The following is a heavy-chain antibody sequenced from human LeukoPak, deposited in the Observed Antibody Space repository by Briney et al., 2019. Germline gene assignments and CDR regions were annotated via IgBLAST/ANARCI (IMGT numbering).Heavy chain of an antibody. V-gene: IGHV4-4*07. CDR3: AREQGDILTGYSDP. CDR2: VYTSGST. J-gene: IGHJ5*02. Sequence: SSGTLSLTCTVSGGSISIYYWSWIRQPAGKGLEWLGRVYTSGSTNYNTSLKSRVTMSVDTSKNQFSLKLSSVTAADTAVYYCAREQGDILTGYSDPWGQGTLVTVSS. CDR1: GGSISIYY. D-gene: IGHD3-9*01.